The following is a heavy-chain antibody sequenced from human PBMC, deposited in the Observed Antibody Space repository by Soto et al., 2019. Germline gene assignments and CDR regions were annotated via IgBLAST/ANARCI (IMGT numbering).Heavy chain of an antibody. CDR2: IYYSGST. J-gene: IGHJ4*02. CDR1: GGSISSDGHY. CDR3: ARTLGADSSGYYGSGCCDY. D-gene: IGHD3-22*01. V-gene: IGHV4-31*03. Sequence: QVQLQESGPGLVRTSQTLSLNCTVSGGSISSDGHYWSWILQHPGKCLEGIGYIYYSGSTYYDPSRKIRFTISVGTSKNLFSLKLSAVTAADTAVYYCARTLGADSSGYYGSGCCDYWGQGTLVTVSS.